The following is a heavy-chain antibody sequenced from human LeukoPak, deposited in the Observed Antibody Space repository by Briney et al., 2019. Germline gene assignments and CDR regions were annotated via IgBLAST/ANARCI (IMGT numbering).Heavy chain of an antibody. V-gene: IGHV4-59*01. Sequence: SETLSLTCTVSGGSISSYYWSWIRQPPGKGLEWIGYIYYSGSTNYNPSLKSRVTISVDTSKNQFSLKLSSATAADTAVYYCARDAWRGYYYDSSGYSPAFDIWGQGTMVTVSS. D-gene: IGHD3-22*01. J-gene: IGHJ3*02. CDR1: GGSISSYY. CDR2: IYYSGST. CDR3: ARDAWRGYYYDSSGYSPAFDI.